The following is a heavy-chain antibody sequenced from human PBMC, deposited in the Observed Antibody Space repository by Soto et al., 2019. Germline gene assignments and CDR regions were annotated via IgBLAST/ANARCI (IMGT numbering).Heavy chain of an antibody. D-gene: IGHD5-12*01. CDR1: GFNFSSYA. V-gene: IGHV3-30-3*01. J-gene: IGHJ4*02. Sequence: QVQLVESGGGVVQPGRSLRLSCAASGFNFSSYAMHWVRQAPGKGLEWVAVISYDGSNKYYADSVKGRFTISRDNSKNTLYLQMNSLRAEDTAVYYCASRANFDYWGQGTLVTVSS. CDR3: ASRANFDY. CDR2: ISYDGSNK.